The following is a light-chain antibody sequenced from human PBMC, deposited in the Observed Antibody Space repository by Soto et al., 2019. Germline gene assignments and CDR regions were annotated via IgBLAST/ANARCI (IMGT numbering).Light chain of an antibody. V-gene: IGLV2-8*01. Sequence: QSVLTQPPCASGSPGQSVTISCTGSSSDVGGYKYVSWYQQHRGRAPKLMIYEVNKRPSGVPDRFSGSKSGNTASLTVSGLQAEDQADYNCSSYAGSPYVFGTGTKVTV. CDR3: SSYAGSPYV. J-gene: IGLJ1*01. CDR2: EVN. CDR1: SSDVGGYKY.